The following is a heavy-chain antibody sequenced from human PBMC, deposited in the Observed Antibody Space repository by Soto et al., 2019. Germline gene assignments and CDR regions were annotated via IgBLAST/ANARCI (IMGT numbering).Heavy chain of an antibody. CDR2: IYSGGST. J-gene: IGHJ4*02. CDR1: GFTVSSNY. D-gene: IGHD6-19*01. CDR3: ARGTMAVNFDY. Sequence: GGSLRLSCAASGFTVSSNYMSWVRQAPGKGLEWVSVIYSGGSTNYADAVRGRFTISRDNSKNTLYLQMNSLRAEDTAVYYCARGTMAVNFDYWGQGTLVTVSS. V-gene: IGHV3-53*01.